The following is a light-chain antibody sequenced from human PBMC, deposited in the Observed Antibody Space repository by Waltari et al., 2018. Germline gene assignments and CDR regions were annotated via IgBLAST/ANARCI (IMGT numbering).Light chain of an antibody. CDR1: SNIGAGYN. CDR2: DDV. J-gene: IGLJ2*01. V-gene: IGLV1-40*01. CDR3: QSYDNRLSSLVV. Sequence: SNIGAGYNVHWYQQTPGTTPKLLIYDDVKRPSGVPDRFSGSKSGTSASLAITGLQAEDEADYYCQSYDNRLSSLVVFGGGTKLTVL.